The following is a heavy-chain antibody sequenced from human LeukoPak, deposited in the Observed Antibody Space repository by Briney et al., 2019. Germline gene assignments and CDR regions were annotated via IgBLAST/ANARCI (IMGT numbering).Heavy chain of an antibody. V-gene: IGHV3-33*01. CDR2: IWYDGFNK. Sequence: GRSLRLSCAASGFTFSSYVMHWVRQAPGKGLEWVAVIWYDGFNKYYADSVKGRFTISRDNSKNTLYLQMNSLRVEDTAVYYCARDLGNWGWNDFWGQGTLVTVSS. CDR1: GFTFSSYV. D-gene: IGHD7-27*01. J-gene: IGHJ4*02. CDR3: ARDLGNWGWNDF.